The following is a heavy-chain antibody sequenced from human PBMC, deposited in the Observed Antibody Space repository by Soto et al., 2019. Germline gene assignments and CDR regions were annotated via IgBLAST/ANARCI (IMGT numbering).Heavy chain of an antibody. CDR1: GYTFTSYA. CDR2: INAGNGNT. D-gene: IGHD6-6*01. CDR3: ARSPYPSIAARPFDY. J-gene: IGHJ4*02. Sequence: GASVKVSCKAAGYTFTSYAMHCVRQAPGQRLEWMGWINAGNGNTKYSQKFQGRVTITRDTSASTAYMELSSLRSEDTAVYYCARSPYPSIAARPFDYWGQGTLVTVSS. V-gene: IGHV1-3*01.